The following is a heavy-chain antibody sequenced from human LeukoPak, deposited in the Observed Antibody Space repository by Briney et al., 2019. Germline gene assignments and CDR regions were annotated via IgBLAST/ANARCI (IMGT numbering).Heavy chain of an antibody. Sequence: GGSLRLSCAASGFTFNNYWMSWVRQAPGKGLEWVANIKQDGSGLYYVESVKGRFTISRDNAKNSLYLRMTSLRAEDTAVYYCARDPGRTGVDYWGQGTLVTVSS. CDR3: ARDPGRTGVDY. D-gene: IGHD1/OR15-1a*01. J-gene: IGHJ4*02. CDR1: GFTFNNYW. CDR2: IKQDGSGL. V-gene: IGHV3-7*03.